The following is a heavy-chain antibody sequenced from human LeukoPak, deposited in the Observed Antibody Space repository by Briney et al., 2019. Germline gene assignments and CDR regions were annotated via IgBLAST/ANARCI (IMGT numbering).Heavy chain of an antibody. CDR3: ARATYYDSSGYYY. CDR1: EFTFSSYA. J-gene: IGHJ4*02. CDR2: ISGGGIAT. Sequence: GGSLRLSCAASEFTFSSYAMSWVRQAPGKGLEWVSGISGGGIATYYADSVKGRFTISRDNAKNSLYLQMNSLRAEDTAVYYCARATYYDSSGYYYWGQGTLVTVSS. D-gene: IGHD3-22*01. V-gene: IGHV3-23*01.